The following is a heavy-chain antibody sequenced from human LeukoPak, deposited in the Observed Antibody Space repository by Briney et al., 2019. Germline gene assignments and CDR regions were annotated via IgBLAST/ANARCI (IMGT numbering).Heavy chain of an antibody. CDR1: GGSISSYY. V-gene: IGHV4-59*01. CDR3: ARGPIDAFDM. J-gene: IGHJ3*02. Sequence: PSETLSLTCSISGGSISSYYWSWIRQPPGKGLQWIGCAYYSGGTYYYNPSLKSRVSMSLDTSKNQLSLKLTSVTAADTAVYYCARGPIDAFDMWGHGTMVTVSS. CDR2: AYYSGGTY.